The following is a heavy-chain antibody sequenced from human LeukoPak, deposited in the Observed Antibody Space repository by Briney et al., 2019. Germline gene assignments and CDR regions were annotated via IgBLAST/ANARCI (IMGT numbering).Heavy chain of an antibody. D-gene: IGHD3-22*01. CDR3: AKGAYYYDSSGYYVDY. Sequence: GGSLRLSCSASGFTFSSYSMNWVRQAPGKGLEWVSSISSSSNYIYYADSVKGRFTISTDNAKNSLYLQMNSLRAEDTAVYYCAKGAYYYDSSGYYVDYWGQGTLVTVSS. CDR1: GFTFSSYS. V-gene: IGHV3-21*04. CDR2: ISSSSNYI. J-gene: IGHJ4*02.